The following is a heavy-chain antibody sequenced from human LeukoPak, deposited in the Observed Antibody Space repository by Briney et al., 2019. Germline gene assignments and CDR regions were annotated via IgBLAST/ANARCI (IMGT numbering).Heavy chain of an antibody. J-gene: IGHJ4*02. Sequence: GGSLRLSCAASGFTFSSYWMSWVRQAPGKGLEWVANIKQDGSEKYYVDSVKGRFTISRDNAKNSLYLQMNSLRAEDTAVYYCARDTRVRFLEWLLPRHQYFDYWGQGTLVTVSS. V-gene: IGHV3-7*01. CDR2: IKQDGSEK. CDR3: ARDTRVRFLEWLLPRHQYFDY. D-gene: IGHD3-3*01. CDR1: GFTFSSYW.